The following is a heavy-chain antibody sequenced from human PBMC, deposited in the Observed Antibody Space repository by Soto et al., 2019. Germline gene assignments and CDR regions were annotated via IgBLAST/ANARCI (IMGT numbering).Heavy chain of an antibody. V-gene: IGHV3-23*01. CDR2: ISGSGGTT. J-gene: IGHJ6*02. Sequence: GGSLRLSCVASGFTFSTYAMSWVRQAPREGLKWVSTISGSGGTTYYPDSLKGRFTISRDNSKNTLYLQMDSLRAEESAKLYWARYSSPTSCTLRYGMDVWGQGTTVTVSS. CDR1: GFTFSTYA. CDR3: ARYSSPTSCTLRYGMDV. D-gene: IGHD2-15*01.